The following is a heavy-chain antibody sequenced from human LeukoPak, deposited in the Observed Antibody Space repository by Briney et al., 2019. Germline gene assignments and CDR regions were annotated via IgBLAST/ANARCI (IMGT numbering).Heavy chain of an antibody. CDR2: INPNSGGT. V-gene: IGHV1-2*02. Sequence: GASVKVSCKASGYTYTGYYMHWVRQAPGQGLEWMGWINPNSGGTNYAQKFQGRVTMTRDTSISTAYMELSRLRSDDTAVYYCASRSPVIVVVVAADFDYWGQGTLVTVSS. D-gene: IGHD2-15*01. CDR3: ASRSPVIVVVVAADFDY. CDR1: GYTYTGYY. J-gene: IGHJ4*02.